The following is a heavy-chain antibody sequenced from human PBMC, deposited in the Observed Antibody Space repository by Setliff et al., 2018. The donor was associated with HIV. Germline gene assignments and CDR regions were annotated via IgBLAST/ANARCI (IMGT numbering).Heavy chain of an antibody. D-gene: IGHD3-16*01. V-gene: IGHV4-34*01. CDR1: GGSFSGCY. CDR2: INNSGST. J-gene: IGHJ6*03. CDR3: ASRSSYVPLYFYYMDV. Sequence: ETLSLTCAVYGGSFSGCYWTWIRQPPGKGLEWIGEINNSGSTNYNPSLKSRVTISVDTSKNQISLKLSSVTAADTAVYYCASRSSYVPLYFYYMDVWGKGTTVTVSS.